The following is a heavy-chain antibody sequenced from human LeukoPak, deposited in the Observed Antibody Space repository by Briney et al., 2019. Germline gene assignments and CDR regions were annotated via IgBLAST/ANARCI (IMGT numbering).Heavy chain of an antibody. V-gene: IGHV4-4*07. CDR2: IYTNGST. CDR1: GGSVNIYY. Sequence: SGTLSLTCTVSGGSVNIYYWTWIRQPAGKGLEWIGRIYTNGSTNYNPSLKSRVTMSLDTSKNQFSLKVTPVTAADTAVYYCARDRAVALGPRAFDIWGQGTMVTVSS. J-gene: IGHJ3*02. D-gene: IGHD6-19*01. CDR3: ARDRAVALGPRAFDI.